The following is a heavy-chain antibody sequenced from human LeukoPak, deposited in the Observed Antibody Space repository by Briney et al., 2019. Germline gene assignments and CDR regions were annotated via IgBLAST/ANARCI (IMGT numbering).Heavy chain of an antibody. Sequence: PGGSLRLSCAASGFTFSSYATSWVRQAPGKGLEWVSAISGSGGSTYYADSVKGRFTISRDNSKNTLYLQMNSLRAEDTAVYYCAKDMDYYDSSGYTPSEAYFDYWGQGTLVTVSS. CDR2: ISGSGGST. CDR1: GFTFSSYA. CDR3: AKDMDYYDSSGYTPSEAYFDY. J-gene: IGHJ4*02. D-gene: IGHD3-22*01. V-gene: IGHV3-23*01.